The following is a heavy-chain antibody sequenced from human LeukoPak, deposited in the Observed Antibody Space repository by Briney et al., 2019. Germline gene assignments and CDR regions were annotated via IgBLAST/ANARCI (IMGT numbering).Heavy chain of an antibody. CDR3: ARGPGYCSSTSCYFFDY. D-gene: IGHD2-2*01. J-gene: IGHJ4*02. Sequence: SETLSLTCTVSGDSLTSSPYYWGWIRQPPGKGLEWIGSVYYSGITYYNPSLKSRVTISVDTSKNQFSLKLSSVTAADTAVYYCARGPGYCSSTSCYFFDYWGQGTLVTVSS. CDR1: GDSLTSSPYY. V-gene: IGHV4-39*07. CDR2: VYYSGIT.